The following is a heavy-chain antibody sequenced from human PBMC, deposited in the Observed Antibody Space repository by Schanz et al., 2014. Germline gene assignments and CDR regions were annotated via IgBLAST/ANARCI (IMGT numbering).Heavy chain of an antibody. Sequence: EVQLVESGGGLVQPGGSLRLSCAASGFTFSSYCMHWVRQAPGKGLEYVSSISSKGDMTFYGNSVKGRFTISRDNSKNTLYLQLGSLSAEDTAVYFCARDNRYYLFDYWGQGALVTVSS. CDR1: GFTFSSYC. CDR3: ARDNRYYLFDY. CDR2: ISSKGDMT. D-gene: IGHD3-16*02. J-gene: IGHJ4*02. V-gene: IGHV3-64*01.